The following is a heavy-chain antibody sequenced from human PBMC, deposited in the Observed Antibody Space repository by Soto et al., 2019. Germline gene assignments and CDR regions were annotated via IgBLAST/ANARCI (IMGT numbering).Heavy chain of an antibody. V-gene: IGHV4-39*01. D-gene: IGHD3-10*01. J-gene: IGHJ4*02. Sequence: TLSLTCTVSGGSVSSSGYYWGWIRQPPGKGLQWIGSIYYTGSTYYNPSLKSRVTISVDTSKNQFSLKLSSVTAADTAVYYCSRTESSYPYYFDYWGQGTLVTVSS. CDR1: GGSVSSSGYY. CDR2: IYYTGST. CDR3: SRTESSYPYYFDY.